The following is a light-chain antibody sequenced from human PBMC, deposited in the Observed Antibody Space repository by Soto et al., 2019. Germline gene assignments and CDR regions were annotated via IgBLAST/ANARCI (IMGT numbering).Light chain of an antibody. V-gene: IGLV2-23*02. CDR3: CSYAGTSYV. Sequence: QSALTQPASVSGSPGQSITISCTGTSSDVGSYDAVSWYQHHPGKVPKLMIYEVNKRPSGVSYRFSGSKSGNTASLKISGPQAEDEADYYCCSYAGTSYVFGSGTKVTVL. J-gene: IGLJ1*01. CDR2: EVN. CDR1: SSDVGSYDA.